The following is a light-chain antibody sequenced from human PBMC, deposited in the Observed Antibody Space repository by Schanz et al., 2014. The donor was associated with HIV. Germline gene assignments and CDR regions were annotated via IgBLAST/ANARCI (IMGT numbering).Light chain of an antibody. CDR1: SSDVGGYNY. CDR2: DVS. Sequence: QSALTQPPSASGSPGQSVNISCTGTSSDVGGYNYVSWYQQHPGKAPKLMIYDVSYRPSGVSNRFSGSKSGNTASLTISGLQAGDETDFYCSSYTSNNTVLFGGGTKVTVL. J-gene: IGLJ2*01. CDR3: SSYTSNNTVL. V-gene: IGLV2-14*03.